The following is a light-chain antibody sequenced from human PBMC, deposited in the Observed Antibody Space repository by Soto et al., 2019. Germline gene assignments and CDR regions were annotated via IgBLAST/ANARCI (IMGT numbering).Light chain of an antibody. CDR1: SSDVGSYNL. J-gene: IGLJ1*01. CDR2: EGD. Sequence: QSALTQPASVSGSPGQSITISCTGTSSDVGSYNLVSWYQHHPGRAPKLMIYEGDKRPSGVSDRFSGSKSGNTASLTISGLQAEDESDYYFCSFAGPNTPYVFGTGTKLTVL. V-gene: IGLV2-23*01. CDR3: CSFAGPNTPYV.